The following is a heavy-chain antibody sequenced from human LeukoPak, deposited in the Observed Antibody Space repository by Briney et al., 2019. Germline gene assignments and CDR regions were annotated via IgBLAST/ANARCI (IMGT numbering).Heavy chain of an antibody. D-gene: IGHD3-10*01. J-gene: IGHJ5*02. V-gene: IGHV3-48*01. CDR1: GFTFDDYA. CDR2: ISSDGRTT. CDR3: ARERNSAFDP. Sequence: PGGSLRLSCAASGFTFDDYAMHWVRQAPGKGLEWVSYISSDGRTTCLADSMKGRFTISRDNTKNSVYLQMNSLTVEDTAVYYCARERNSAFDPWGQGTLVTVSS.